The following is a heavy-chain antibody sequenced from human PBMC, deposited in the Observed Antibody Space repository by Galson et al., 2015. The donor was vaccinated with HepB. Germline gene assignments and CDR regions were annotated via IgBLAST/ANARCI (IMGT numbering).Heavy chain of an antibody. CDR1: GFTFSDYG. CDR2: IWKDGSNK. CDR3: TREDKNTFVAALDS. Sequence: SLRLSCAASGFTFSDYGMHWVRQAPGKGLEWVGLIWKDGSNKYYSDSVKGRFTISRDNSKKTLYLHLNSLRAEDTAVYFCTREDKNTFVAALDSWGQGTMVTISS. D-gene: IGHD2-15*01. J-gene: IGHJ4*02. V-gene: IGHV3-33*08.